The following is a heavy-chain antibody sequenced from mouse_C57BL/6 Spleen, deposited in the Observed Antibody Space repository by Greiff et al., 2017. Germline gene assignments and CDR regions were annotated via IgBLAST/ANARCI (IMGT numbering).Heavy chain of an antibody. J-gene: IGHJ3*01. CDR3: ARGRYGGSSPWFAC. D-gene: IGHD1-1*01. Sequence: QVQLQQPGAELVMPGASVKLSCKASGYTFTSYWMYWVKQRPGQGLEWIGGIDPSDSYTNYNQKFKGKSTLTVDKSSSTAYLQLSSLTSEDSAVYDCARGRYGGSSPWFACWGQGALVTVST. CDR2: IDPSDSYT. CDR1: GYTFTSYW. V-gene: IGHV1-69*01.